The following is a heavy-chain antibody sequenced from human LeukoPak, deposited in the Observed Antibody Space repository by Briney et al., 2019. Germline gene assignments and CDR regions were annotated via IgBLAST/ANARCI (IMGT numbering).Heavy chain of an antibody. CDR1: GFTFSRNV. J-gene: IGHJ6*03. V-gene: IGHV3-30*01. CDR2: ISYDGNNK. CDR3: ARGGIPTGPYYYFYYIDV. Sequence: GGSLRLSCAAPGFTFSRNVMLWVRQAPGKGLEWVALISYDGNNKFYADSVKGRFTISRDNSRNTLYLQMNSLSGEDAAVYSCARGGIPTGPYYYFYYIDVWGKGTAVTVSS. D-gene: IGHD3-10*01.